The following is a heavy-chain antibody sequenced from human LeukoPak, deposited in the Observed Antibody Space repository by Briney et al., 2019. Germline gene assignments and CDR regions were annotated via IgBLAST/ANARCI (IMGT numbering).Heavy chain of an antibody. CDR1: GFSISSGYY. J-gene: IGHJ5*02. Sequence: PSQTLSLTCTVSGFSISSGYYWGWFRKPPGKGLEWIGIIYHSGSIYYNPSPKSRVTISVDTSKNQFSLKLSSVTAADTAVYYCARGDSSTWRGDHWIDPWGQGTLVTVSS. V-gene: IGHV4-38-2*02. D-gene: IGHD6-13*01. CDR2: IYHSGSI. CDR3: ARGDSSTWRGDHWIDP.